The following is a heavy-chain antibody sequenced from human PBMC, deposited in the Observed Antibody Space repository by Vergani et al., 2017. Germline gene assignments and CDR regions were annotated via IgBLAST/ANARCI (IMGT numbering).Heavy chain of an antibody. CDR2: IYYSGST. V-gene: IGHV4-59*12. CDR3: ASLYYDRRRDWYFDL. Sequence: QVQLQESGPGLVKPSETLSLTCTVSGGSISSYYWSWIRQPPGKGLEWIGYIYYSGSTNYNPSLKRRVTISVDTSKNQFSLKLSCLTAADTAVYYCASLYYDRRRDWYFDLWGRGTLVTVSS. D-gene: IGHD3-3*01. CDR1: GGSISSYY. J-gene: IGHJ2*01.